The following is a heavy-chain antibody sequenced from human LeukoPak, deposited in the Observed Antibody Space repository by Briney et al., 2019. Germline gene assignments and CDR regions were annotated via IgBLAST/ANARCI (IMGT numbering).Heavy chain of an antibody. CDR2: INHSGST. Sequence: SETLSLSCALSGGSFSGYYWSWIRQPPGKGLEWIGEINHSGSTNYNPSLKSRVTISVDTSKNQFSLKLSSVAAADTAVYYCARVPSYRLELRYFDYWGQGTLVTVPS. CDR3: ARVPSYRLELRYFDY. V-gene: IGHV4-34*01. J-gene: IGHJ4*02. CDR1: GGSFSGYY. D-gene: IGHD1-7*01.